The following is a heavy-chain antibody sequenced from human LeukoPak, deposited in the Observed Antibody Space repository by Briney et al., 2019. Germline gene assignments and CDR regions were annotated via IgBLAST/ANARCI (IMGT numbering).Heavy chain of an antibody. D-gene: IGHD2-8*02. J-gene: IGHJ4*02. V-gene: IGHV3-48*02. CDR1: GFTFSTYA. Sequence: GGSLRLSCAASGFTFSTYAMDWVRQAPGKGLEWVSYLSSSSSVIYHADSVKGRFTISRDNSKSTLSLQMNSLRDEDTAIYYCATYRQVLLPFESWGQGTLVTVSS. CDR2: LSSSSSVI. CDR3: ATYRQVLLPFES.